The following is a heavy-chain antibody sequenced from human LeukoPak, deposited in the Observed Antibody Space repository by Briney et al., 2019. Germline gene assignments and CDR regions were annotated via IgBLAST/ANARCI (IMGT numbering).Heavy chain of an antibody. CDR3: ARVRQSSRSQPYYDFWSGYYTYFDY. CDR1: GGSISSSSYY. J-gene: IGHJ4*02. Sequence: SETLSLTCTVSGGSISSSSYYWGWIRQPPGKGLEWIGSIYYSGSTYYNPSLKSRVTISVDTSKNQFSLKLSSVTAADTAVYYRARVRQSSRSQPYYDFWSGYYTYFDYWGQGTLVTVSS. D-gene: IGHD3-3*01. V-gene: IGHV4-39*07. CDR2: IYYSGST.